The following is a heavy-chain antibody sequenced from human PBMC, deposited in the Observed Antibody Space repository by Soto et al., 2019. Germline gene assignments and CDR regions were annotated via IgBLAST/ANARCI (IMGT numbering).Heavy chain of an antibody. Sequence: ASVKVSCKASGYTFTGYYMHWVRQAPGQGLEWMGWISAYNGNTNYAQKLQGRVTMTTDTSTSTAYMELRSLRSDDTAVYYCAASYYYDSSGYYSARDYYYGMDVWGQGTTVT. D-gene: IGHD3-22*01. CDR1: GYTFTGYY. V-gene: IGHV1-18*04. J-gene: IGHJ6*02. CDR3: AASYYYDSSGYYSARDYYYGMDV. CDR2: ISAYNGNT.